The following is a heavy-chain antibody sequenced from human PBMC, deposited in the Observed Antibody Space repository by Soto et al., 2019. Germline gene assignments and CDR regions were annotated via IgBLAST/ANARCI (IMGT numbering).Heavy chain of an antibody. J-gene: IGHJ4*02. Sequence: EVPLVESGGGLVQPGGSLRLSCAASGFTFSSYAMHWVRQAPGKGLEYVSAISSNGGSTYYANSVKGRFTISRDNSKNTLYLQMGSLRAEDMAVYYCARSPYYYDSSGYMQYYFDYWGQGTLVTVSS. V-gene: IGHV3-64*01. CDR3: ARSPYYYDSSGYMQYYFDY. CDR2: ISSNGGST. D-gene: IGHD3-22*01. CDR1: GFTFSSYA.